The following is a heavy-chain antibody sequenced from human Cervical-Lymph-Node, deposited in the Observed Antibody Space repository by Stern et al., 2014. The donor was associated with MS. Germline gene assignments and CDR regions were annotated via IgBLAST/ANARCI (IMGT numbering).Heavy chain of an antibody. CDR1: GISISSGGYH. V-gene: IGHV4-31*03. Sequence: VHLVESGPGLLKPSQTLSLTCTVSGISISSGGYHWSWFRQHPGKGLEWIGYIFHTGDTSYNPSLKSRVTISVDTSESQFSLKVNSVTAADTAVYYCARIPPAGTVTTFYFDYWGQGTLVTVSS. CDR3: ARIPPAGTVTTFYFDY. CDR2: IFHTGDT. J-gene: IGHJ4*02. D-gene: IGHD4-17*01.